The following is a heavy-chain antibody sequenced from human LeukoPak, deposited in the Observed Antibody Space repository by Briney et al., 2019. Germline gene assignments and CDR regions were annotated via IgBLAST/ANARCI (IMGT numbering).Heavy chain of an antibody. CDR3: ARAPGYRGFLDY. D-gene: IGHD6-13*01. Sequence: GGSLRLSCAASGFTFSSYNMNWVRQAPGKGLEWVSFISSSSSYIYYADSVKGRFTISRDNAKNSLYLQMNSLRAEDTAVYYCARAPGYRGFLDYWGQGTLVTVSS. CDR2: ISSSSSYI. J-gene: IGHJ4*02. V-gene: IGHV3-21*01. CDR1: GFTFSSYN.